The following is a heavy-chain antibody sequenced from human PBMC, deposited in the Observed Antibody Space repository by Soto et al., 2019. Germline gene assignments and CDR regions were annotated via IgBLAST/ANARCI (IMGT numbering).Heavy chain of an antibody. CDR2: INPSGGST. D-gene: IGHD5-18*01. Sequence: ASVKVSCKASGYTFTSYYMHWVRQAPGQGLEWMGIINPSGGSTSYAQKFQGGVTMTRDTSTSTVYMELSSLRSEDTAVYYCARSGTAMAADYWGQGTLVTVSS. J-gene: IGHJ4*02. CDR3: ARSGTAMAADY. V-gene: IGHV1-46*01. CDR1: GYTFTSYY.